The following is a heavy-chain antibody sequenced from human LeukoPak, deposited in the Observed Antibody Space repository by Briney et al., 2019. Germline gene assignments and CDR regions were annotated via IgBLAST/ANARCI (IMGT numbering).Heavy chain of an antibody. V-gene: IGHV4-39*01. CDR1: GGSIRSSYYY. J-gene: IGHJ4*02. CDR3: AKTGGPWD. Sequence: ESSETLSLTCTVSGGSIRSSYYYWGWIRQPPGKGLEWIGSIYDSGSTYYNPSLKSRVTISVDTSKNQFSLKLNSVTAADTAVYYCAKTGGPWDWGQGTLVTVSS. CDR2: IYDSGST. D-gene: IGHD7-27*01.